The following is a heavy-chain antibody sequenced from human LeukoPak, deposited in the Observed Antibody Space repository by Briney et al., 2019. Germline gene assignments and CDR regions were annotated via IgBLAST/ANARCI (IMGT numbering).Heavy chain of an antibody. Sequence: GGSLRLSCSASGFTFSSYEMNWVRQAPGKGLEWVSYISFSGSSIYYADSVKGRFTISRDNAKNSLYLQMNSLRAEDTAVYYCAADPEYTSGAWGQGTLVTVSS. J-gene: IGHJ5*02. CDR1: GFTFSSYE. CDR3: AADPEYTSGA. CDR2: ISFSGSSI. D-gene: IGHD6-19*01. V-gene: IGHV3-48*03.